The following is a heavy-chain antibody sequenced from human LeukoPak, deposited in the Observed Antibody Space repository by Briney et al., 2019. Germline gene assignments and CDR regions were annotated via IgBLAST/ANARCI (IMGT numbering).Heavy chain of an antibody. J-gene: IGHJ6*03. Sequence: PGGSLRLSCAVSGLSSNYMSRVRHAPGKGVVWVSVIYGDGTTQYANSVKGRFTISRDSSKNTLYLQMTSLRDEDTAVFYCARVNRLTGTHYYYMDVWGKGTTVTVSS. CDR3: ARVNRLTGTHYYYMDV. CDR2: IYGDGTT. D-gene: IGHD1-20*01. CDR1: GLSSNY. V-gene: IGHV3-53*01.